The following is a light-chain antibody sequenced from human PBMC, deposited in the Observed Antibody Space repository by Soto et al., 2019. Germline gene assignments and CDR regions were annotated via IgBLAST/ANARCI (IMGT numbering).Light chain of an antibody. Sequence: AMVTQEPSLTASPGGTVTLTCGPSTGAVTSGHYPYWFQQKPGQAPRTLIYDTSNNHSWTPARFSGSLLGGKAALTLSGAQPEDEAAYYRWISFIGARNVFRTGAKVT. CDR3: WISFIGARNV. CDR2: DTS. V-gene: IGLV7-46*01. CDR1: TGAVTSGHY. J-gene: IGLJ1*01.